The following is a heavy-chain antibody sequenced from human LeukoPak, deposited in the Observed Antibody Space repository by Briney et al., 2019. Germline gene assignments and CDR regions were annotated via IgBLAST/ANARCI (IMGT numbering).Heavy chain of an antibody. CDR3: ARVNDGDRYYYYYYMDV. CDR1: GGSFSGYY. Sequence: SETLSLTCAVYGGSFSGYYWSWIRQPPGKGLEWIGEINHSGSTNYNPSLKSRVTISVDTSKNQFSLQLSSVTAADTAVYYCARVNDGDRYYYYYYMDVWGKGTTVTVSS. V-gene: IGHV4-34*01. D-gene: IGHD4-17*01. J-gene: IGHJ6*03. CDR2: INHSGST.